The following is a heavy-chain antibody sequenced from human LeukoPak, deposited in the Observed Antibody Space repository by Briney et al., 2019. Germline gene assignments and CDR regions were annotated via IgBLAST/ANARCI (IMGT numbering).Heavy chain of an antibody. D-gene: IGHD3-10*01. J-gene: IGHJ6*03. Sequence: AVKLSCKASACTFSSYAISWVRQPPGQGLEWMGGIIPIIGTGNHAYTVPGRVTITAAKDTSTAYLELRIQRSKDEAMDDCARSKYYYVSGSYYLYYYYMDVWGKGTTVTISS. CDR1: ACTFSSYA. CDR3: ARSKYYYVSGSYYLYYYYMDV. CDR2: IIPIIGTG. V-gene: IGHV1-69*06.